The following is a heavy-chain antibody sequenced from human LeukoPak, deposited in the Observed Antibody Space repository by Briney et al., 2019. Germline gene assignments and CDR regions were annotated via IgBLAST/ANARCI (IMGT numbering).Heavy chain of an antibody. CDR2: ISGSGGST. J-gene: IGHJ4*02. D-gene: IGHD2-15*01. CDR1: GFTFSSYA. CDR3: ARQHCSGGDCYFFD. Sequence: GGSLRLSCAASGFTFSSYAMSWVRQAPGKGLEWVSAISGSGGSTYYADSVKGRFTISRDNSKNTLYLQMNSLRAEDTAVYYCARQHCSGGDCYFFDWGQGTLVTVSS. V-gene: IGHV3-23*01.